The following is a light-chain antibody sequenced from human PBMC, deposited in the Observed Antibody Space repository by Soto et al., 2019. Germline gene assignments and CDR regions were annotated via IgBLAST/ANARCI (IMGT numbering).Light chain of an antibody. J-gene: IGKJ1*01. V-gene: IGKV3-20*01. CDR2: DAS. CDR1: QSVSSF. CDR3: HQFGYSPRT. Sequence: EIVLTQSPGTLSLSPGERATLSCRASQSVSSFLAWYQQKPGQAPRLLIYDASSRATGIPDRFSGSGSGTDFTLAIRRLEPEDFAVYYCHQFGYSPRTFGQGTKVDIK.